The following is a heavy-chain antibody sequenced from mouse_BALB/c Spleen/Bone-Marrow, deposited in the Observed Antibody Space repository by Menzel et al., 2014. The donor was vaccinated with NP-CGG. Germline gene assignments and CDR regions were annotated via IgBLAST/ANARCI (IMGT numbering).Heavy chain of an antibody. CDR1: GYAFTNYW. CDR2: IYPGSGNT. CDR3: ARLRGYSQAWFAY. V-gene: IGHV1-63*01. D-gene: IGHD2-3*01. J-gene: IGHJ3*01. Sequence: QVHVKQSGAELVRPGTSVKISCKASGYAFTNYWLGWVKQRPGHGLEWIGDIYPGSGNTYYNEKFKGKATLTADKSSSTAYMQLSGLTSEDSAVYFCARLRGYSQAWFAYWGQGTLVTVSA.